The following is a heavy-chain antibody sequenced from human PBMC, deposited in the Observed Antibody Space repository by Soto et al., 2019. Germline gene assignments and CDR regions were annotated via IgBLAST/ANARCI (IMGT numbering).Heavy chain of an antibody. J-gene: IGHJ4*02. CDR3: ARGRYGDY. CDR1: GYTFTSYG. D-gene: IGHD1-1*01. CDR2: LSALNGNT. Sequence: QVHLVQSGAEVKKPGASVKVSCKGSGYTFTSYGITWVRQAPGQGLEWMGWLSALNGNTDYAQKLQGRVTVTRDTSTRPAYMEWRSLRSDDTAVYYCARGRYGDYWGQGALGTVSS. V-gene: IGHV1-18*01.